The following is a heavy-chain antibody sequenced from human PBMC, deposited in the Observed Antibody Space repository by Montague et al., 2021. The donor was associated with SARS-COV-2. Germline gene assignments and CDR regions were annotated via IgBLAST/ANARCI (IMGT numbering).Heavy chain of an antibody. J-gene: IGHJ4*02. V-gene: IGHV6-1*01. D-gene: IGHD1-7*01. Sequence: CAISGDSVSSRSVAWNWIRQSPSRGLEWLGRTYYRSRWYDDYAASVKGRITMNPDTAKNHFSLPLNSVTPEDTAVYYCARGNWEKVTGTTSDYLYYFDRWGQGTLVTVSS. CDR1: GDSVSSRSVA. CDR3: ARGNWEKVTGTTSDYLYYFDR. CDR2: TYYRSRWYD.